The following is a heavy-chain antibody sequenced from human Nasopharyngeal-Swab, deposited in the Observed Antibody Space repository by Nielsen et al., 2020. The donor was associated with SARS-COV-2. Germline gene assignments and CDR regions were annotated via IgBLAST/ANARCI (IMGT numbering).Heavy chain of an antibody. Sequence: GESLKISCAASGFTFSSYSLNWVRQAPGKGLEWVSSISISSSYIYYADSVKGRFTISRDNAKNSLYLQMNSLRAEDTAVYYCARGDYCSGGSCYERGNYDYYGMDVWGQGTTVTVSS. J-gene: IGHJ6*02. CDR2: ISISSSYI. V-gene: IGHV3-21*01. CDR3: ARGDYCSGGSCYERGNYDYYGMDV. D-gene: IGHD2-15*01. CDR1: GFTFSSYS.